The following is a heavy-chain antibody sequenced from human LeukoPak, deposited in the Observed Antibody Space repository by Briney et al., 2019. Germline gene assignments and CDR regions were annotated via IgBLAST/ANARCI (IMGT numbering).Heavy chain of an antibody. CDR2: INHSGST. V-gene: IGHV4-34*01. Sequence: SETLSLTCAVYGVSFSGYYWSWIRQPPGKGLEWIGEINHSGSTNYNPSLKSRVTISVDTSKNQFSLKLSSVTAADTAVYYCARGGIAVAGTRTYYYYGVDVWGQGTTVTVSS. D-gene: IGHD6-19*01. CDR1: GVSFSGYY. CDR3: ARGGIAVAGTRTYYYYGVDV. J-gene: IGHJ6*02.